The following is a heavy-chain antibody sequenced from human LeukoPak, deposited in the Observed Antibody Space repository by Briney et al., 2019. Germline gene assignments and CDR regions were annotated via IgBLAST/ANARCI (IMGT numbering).Heavy chain of an antibody. CDR1: GDSVSRNNIA. V-gene: IGHV6-1*01. Sequence: SGPGLVKPSQTLSLTCAISGDSVSRNNIAWNWIRQSPSRGLEWLGRTYYKSQWYYDYAPSVRSRITINPDTSKNQFSLQLNSLSPEDTAVYYCARGRDLIVVPAADFDYWGQGILVTVSS. J-gene: IGHJ4*02. CDR3: ARGRDLIVVPAADFDY. D-gene: IGHD2-2*01. CDR2: TYYKSQWYY.